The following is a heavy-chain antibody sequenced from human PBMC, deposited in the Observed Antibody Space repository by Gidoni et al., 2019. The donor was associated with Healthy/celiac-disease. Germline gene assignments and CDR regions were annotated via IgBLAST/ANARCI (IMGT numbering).Heavy chain of an antibody. Sequence: EVQLVESGGGLVQPGGSLRLSCAASGLTFSSYSMNWVRQAPGKGLEWVSYISSSSSTIYYADSVKGRFTISRDNAKNSLYLQMNSLRDEDTAVYYCATQYYYDSSGFHPTYWYFDLWGRGTLVTVSS. D-gene: IGHD3-22*01. J-gene: IGHJ2*01. CDR1: GLTFSSYS. CDR3: ATQYYYDSSGFHPTYWYFDL. V-gene: IGHV3-48*02. CDR2: ISSSSSTI.